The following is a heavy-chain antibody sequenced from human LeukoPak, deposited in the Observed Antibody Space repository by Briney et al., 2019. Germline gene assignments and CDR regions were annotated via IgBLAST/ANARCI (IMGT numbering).Heavy chain of an antibody. CDR3: ARDTKYAFDN. V-gene: IGHV3-43*02. CDR1: GFTFDEHD. Sequence: HPGGSLRLSCAASGFTFDEHDMYWVRQVPGKGLEWVCLISKDGGNKHYADSVKGRFTISGDKAKNSVYLQMNSLRVEDTAVYYCARDTKYAFDNYGQGTLVTVSS. D-gene: IGHD2-2*01. J-gene: IGHJ4*02. CDR2: ISKDGGNK.